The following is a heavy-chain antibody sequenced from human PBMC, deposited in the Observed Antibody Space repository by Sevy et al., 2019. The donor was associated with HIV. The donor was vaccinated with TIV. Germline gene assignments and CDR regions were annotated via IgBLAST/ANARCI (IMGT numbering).Heavy chain of an antibody. D-gene: IGHD1-26*01. Sequence: GGSLRLSCVASGFTFSNSWMNWVRQSPGKGLDWVALISHDGINEYYADSVKGRFTISRDNSKNTVYLEMNSLRNEDTAIYFCANAYSGSYSHSYLYALDVWGQGTTVTVSS. CDR2: ISHDGINE. V-gene: IGHV3-30*18. CDR3: ANAYSGSYSHSYLYALDV. CDR1: GFTFSNSW. J-gene: IGHJ6*02.